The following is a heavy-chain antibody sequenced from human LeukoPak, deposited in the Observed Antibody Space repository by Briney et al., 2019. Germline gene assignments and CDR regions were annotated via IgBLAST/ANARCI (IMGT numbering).Heavy chain of an antibody. D-gene: IGHD3-22*01. V-gene: IGHV4-39*01. CDR1: GVSISSSSYY. CDR2: IYYSGST. J-gene: IGHJ4*02. CDR3: ATLDSSGYHEDY. Sequence: SETLSLTCTVSGVSISSSSYYWGWIRQPPGKGLEWIGSIYYSGSTYYNPSLKSRVTISVDTSKNQFSLKLSSVTAADTAVYYCATLDSSGYHEDYWGQGTLVTVSS.